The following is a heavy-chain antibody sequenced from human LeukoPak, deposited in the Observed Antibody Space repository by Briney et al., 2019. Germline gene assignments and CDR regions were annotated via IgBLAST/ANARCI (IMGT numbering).Heavy chain of an antibody. J-gene: IGHJ6*03. CDR1: GYTFTGYY. Sequence: ASVKVSCKASGYTFTGYYMHWVRQAPGQRLEWMGWINAGNGNTKYSQEFQGRVTITWDTSASTAYMEVSSLRSADMAVYYCARGWSHVQYYIDVWGKGTTVTVSS. D-gene: IGHD3-3*01. CDR2: INAGNGNT. CDR3: ARGWSHVQYYIDV. V-gene: IGHV1-3*03.